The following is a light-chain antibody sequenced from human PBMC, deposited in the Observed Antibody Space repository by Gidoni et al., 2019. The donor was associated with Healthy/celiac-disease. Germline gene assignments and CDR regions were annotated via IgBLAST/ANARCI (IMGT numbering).Light chain of an antibody. CDR3: QQYGSSPAYT. J-gene: IGKJ2*01. V-gene: IGKV3-20*01. CDR1: QSVSSSY. Sequence: DIVLTQSPRTLSLSPGERATLSCRASQSVSSSYLAWYQQKPGQTPRLLSYGASSRATGSPDRFSGSGSGTDVTLTISRLEPEDFAVYYCQQYGSSPAYTFGQGTKLEIK. CDR2: GAS.